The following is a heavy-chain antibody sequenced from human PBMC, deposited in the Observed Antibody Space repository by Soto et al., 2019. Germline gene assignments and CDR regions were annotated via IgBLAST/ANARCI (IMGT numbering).Heavy chain of an antibody. J-gene: IGHJ4*02. D-gene: IGHD6-19*01. V-gene: IGHV4-39*01. Sequence: SETLSLTCTVSGGSISSSSYYWGWIRQPPGKGLEWIGSIYYSGSTYYNPSLKSRVTISVDTSKNQFSLKLSSVTAADTAVYYFERSGDSSGWYGRYYFDYWGQGTLVNVSS. CDR3: ERSGDSSGWYGRYYFDY. CDR2: IYYSGST. CDR1: GGSISSSSYY.